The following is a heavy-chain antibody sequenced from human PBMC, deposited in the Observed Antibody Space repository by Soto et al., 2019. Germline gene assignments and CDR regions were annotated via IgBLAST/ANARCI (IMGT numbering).Heavy chain of an antibody. CDR2: IKQDGSDI. J-gene: IGHJ6*03. CDR3: VRGCGTSNCPYYLDV. D-gene: IGHD1-1*01. V-gene: IGHV3-7*01. CDR1: GFTFSTYW. Sequence: EVQLVESGGGLVQPGGSRRLSCEASGFTFSTYWMSWVRQAPGKGLEWVATIKQDGSDIYYVDSVRGRFIISRDNAERSLYLQMSSLRAEDTAVYYCVRGCGTSNCPYYLDVWGKATTVIVSS.